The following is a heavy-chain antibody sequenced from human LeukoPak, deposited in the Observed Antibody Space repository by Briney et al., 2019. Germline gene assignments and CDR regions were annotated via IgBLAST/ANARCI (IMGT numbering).Heavy chain of an antibody. CDR3: ARVTSVISFDY. CDR1: GFTVNTNY. J-gene: IGHJ4*02. CDR2: IYSGGST. Sequence: PGGSLRLSCAAYGFTVNTNYLTRVRQAPGKGLEWVSIIYSGGSTYYADSVKGRFTISRDIYKNTMYLQMNSLRAEDTAVYYCARVTSVISFDYWGLGTLVTVSS. D-gene: IGHD4-17*01. V-gene: IGHV3-66*01.